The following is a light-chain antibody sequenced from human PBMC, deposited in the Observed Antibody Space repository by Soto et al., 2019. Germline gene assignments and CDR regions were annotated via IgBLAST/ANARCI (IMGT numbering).Light chain of an antibody. CDR3: LQDSGYSWT. CDR2: GAS. J-gene: IGKJ1*01. Sequence: AIQMTQSPSSLSASVGDRVTISCRASQDVRHHIGRYQQTPGKAPKHLIYGASSLHSGVPSRFSGRGYGTYFTLTISSLQPEDSATYCCLQDSGYSWTFGQGTKVEVK. CDR1: QDVRHH. V-gene: IGKV1-6*01.